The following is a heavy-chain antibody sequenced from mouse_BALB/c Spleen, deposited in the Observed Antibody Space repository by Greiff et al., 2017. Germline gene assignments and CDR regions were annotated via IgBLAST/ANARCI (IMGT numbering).Heavy chain of an antibody. CDR3: ARRARNYGTGSGFDY. D-gene: IGHD1-1*01. V-gene: IGHV1-9*01. CDR2: ILPGSGST. Sequence: QVQLQQSGAELMKPGASVKISCKATGYTFSSYWIEWVKQRPGHGLEWIGEILPGSGSTNYNEKFKGKATFTADTSSNTAYMQLSSLTSDDSAVYDCARRARNYGTGSGFDYWGQGTTLTVSS. CDR1: GYTFSSYW. J-gene: IGHJ2*01.